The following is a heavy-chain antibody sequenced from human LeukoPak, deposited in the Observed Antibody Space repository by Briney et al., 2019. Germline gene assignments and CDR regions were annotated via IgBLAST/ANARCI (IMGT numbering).Heavy chain of an antibody. V-gene: IGHV3-30*18. CDR2: ISFDRSNK. Sequence: GGSLRLSCAASGLTFRNFGMHWVRQAPGKGLEWLAGISFDRSNKFYVDSVKGRFTISRDNSKKSVYLQMNSLRVEDTAVYFCAKDTSFDYVWGTYRPTLYYYALDVWGQGTTVIVSS. CDR3: AKDTSFDYVWGTYRPTLYYYALDV. D-gene: IGHD3-16*02. J-gene: IGHJ6*02. CDR1: GLTFRNFG.